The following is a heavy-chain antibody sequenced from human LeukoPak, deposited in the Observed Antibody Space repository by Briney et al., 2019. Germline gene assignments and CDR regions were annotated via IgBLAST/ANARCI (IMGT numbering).Heavy chain of an antibody. J-gene: IGHJ5*02. V-gene: IGHV5-51*01. CDR3: ARQRFTMRAYAGNWFDP. CDR1: GYRFTSYW. CDR2: IYPGDSDT. D-gene: IGHD3-10*01. Sequence: GESLQISCQGSGYRFTSYWIGWVRQLPGKGLEWVGIIYPGDSDTRYNPSFQDQVTISADKSISTAYLQWSSLKASDTAMYYCARQRFTMRAYAGNWFDPWGQGTLVTVSS.